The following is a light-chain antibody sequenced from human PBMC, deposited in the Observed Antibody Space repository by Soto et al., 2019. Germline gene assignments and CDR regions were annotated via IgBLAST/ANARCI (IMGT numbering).Light chain of an antibody. CDR3: QQSYSTPPT. Sequence: DIQMTQSPSALSASVGDRVNITCRASQSISTWLAWYQQKPGEAPKLLMYKASSLDSGVPSRFSGSGSGTDFTLTISGLQPDDFATYYCQQSYSTPPTFGQGTRLEIK. CDR2: KAS. CDR1: QSISTW. V-gene: IGKV1-5*03. J-gene: IGKJ5*01.